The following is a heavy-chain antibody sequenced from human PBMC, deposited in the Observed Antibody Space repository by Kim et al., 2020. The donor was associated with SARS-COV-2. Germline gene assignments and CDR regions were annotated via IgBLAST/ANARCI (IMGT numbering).Heavy chain of an antibody. CDR2: VYTTGST. Sequence: SETLSLTCTVSGGSLSSYYWSWIRQPAGMGLEWIGRVYTTGSTNYNPSLQSRVTMSVDTSKNQFSLKLRSVTAADTAVYYCARDTGSSTWNYWFETWGQGTLVTVSS. CDR3: ARDTGSSTWNYWFET. J-gene: IGHJ5*02. V-gene: IGHV4-4*07. CDR1: GGSLSSYY. D-gene: IGHD2-2*01.